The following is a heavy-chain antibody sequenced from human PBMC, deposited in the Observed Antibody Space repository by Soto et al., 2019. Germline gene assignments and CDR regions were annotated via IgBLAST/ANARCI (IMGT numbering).Heavy chain of an antibody. CDR3: ARDPYIAAVNYYYYMDV. Sequence: PGGSLRLSCAASGFAVISNYMSWVRQAPGKGLEWVSVIYSGGSTYYADSVKGRFTISRDNSKNTLYLQMNSLRAEDTAVYYCARDPYIAAVNYYYYMDVWGKGT. CDR2: IYSGGST. J-gene: IGHJ6*03. D-gene: IGHD6-13*01. V-gene: IGHV3-66*01. CDR1: GFAVISNY.